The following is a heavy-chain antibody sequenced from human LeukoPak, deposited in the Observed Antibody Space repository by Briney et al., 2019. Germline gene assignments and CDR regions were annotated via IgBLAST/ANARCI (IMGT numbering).Heavy chain of an antibody. CDR2: IIPIFGTA. CDR3: AVGYCSGGSCYGLYTGDNWFDP. Sequence: ASVKVSCKASGGTFSSYAISWVRQAPGQGLEWMGRIIPIFGTANYAQKFQGRVTITTDETTSTAYMELRSLRSEDTAVYYCAVGYCSGGSCYGLYTGDNWFDPWGQGTLVTVSS. D-gene: IGHD2-15*01. J-gene: IGHJ5*02. V-gene: IGHV1-69*05. CDR1: GGTFSSYA.